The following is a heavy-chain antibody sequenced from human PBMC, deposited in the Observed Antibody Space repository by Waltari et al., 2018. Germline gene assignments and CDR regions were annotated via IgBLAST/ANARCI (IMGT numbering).Heavy chain of an antibody. CDR2: IYPGDSDT. Sequence: EVQLVQSGAEVKKPGESLKISCKGSGYSFTSYWIGWVRKIPGKGLEWMGIIYPGDSDTRYSPSFQGQVTISADKSISTAYLQWSSLKASDTAMYYCARLRGYDSSGYRHYFDYWGQGTLVTVSS. CDR1: GYSFTSYW. J-gene: IGHJ4*02. D-gene: IGHD3-22*01. V-gene: IGHV5-51*01. CDR3: ARLRGYDSSGYRHYFDY.